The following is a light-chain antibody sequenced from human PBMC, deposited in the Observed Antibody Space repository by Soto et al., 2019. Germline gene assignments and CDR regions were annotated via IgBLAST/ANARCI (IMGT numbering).Light chain of an antibody. CDR1: QSVFYSSNNKNY. Sequence: IVMTQSPDSLTVSLGARATINCKSSQSVFYSSNNKNYLAWYLQKPGQSPQLLIYLGSNRASGVPDRFSGSGSGTDFTLKISRVEAEDVGVYYCMQALQTPFTFGPGTKVDIK. V-gene: IGKV2-28*01. J-gene: IGKJ3*01. CDR3: MQALQTPFT. CDR2: LGS.